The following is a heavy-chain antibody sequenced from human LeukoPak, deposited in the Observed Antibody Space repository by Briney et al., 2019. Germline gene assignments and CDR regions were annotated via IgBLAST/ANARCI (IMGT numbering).Heavy chain of an antibody. Sequence: GGSLRLSCAASGFTFSSYAMSWVRQAPGKGLEWVSAISGSGGSTYYADFVKGRFTISRDNSKNTLYLQMNSLRAEDTAVYYCAKGLHITMIVVVTSGYFGYWGQGTLVTVSS. D-gene: IGHD3-22*01. J-gene: IGHJ4*02. CDR2: ISGSGGST. CDR3: AKGLHITMIVVVTSGYFGY. V-gene: IGHV3-23*01. CDR1: GFTFSSYA.